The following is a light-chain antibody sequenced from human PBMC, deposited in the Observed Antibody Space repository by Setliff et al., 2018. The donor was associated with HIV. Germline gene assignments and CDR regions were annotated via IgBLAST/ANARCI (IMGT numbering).Light chain of an antibody. J-gene: IGLJ1*01. Sequence: QSVLTQPASGSGSPGQSITISCTGTSSDVGSYNYVSWYQQHPGKAPKLMISEVSNRPSGVSNRFSGSKSDNTASLTISGPQAEDEADYFCSSFTTTTTLVFGTGTKVTVL. CDR3: SSFTTTTTLV. CDR2: EVS. V-gene: IGLV2-14*01. CDR1: SSDVGSYNY.